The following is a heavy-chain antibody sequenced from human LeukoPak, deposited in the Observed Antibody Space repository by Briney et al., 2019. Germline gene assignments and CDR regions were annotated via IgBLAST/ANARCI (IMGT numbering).Heavy chain of an antibody. D-gene: IGHD6-13*01. V-gene: IGHV3-21*01. Sequence: GGSLSLSCAASGFTFSSYSMNWVRQAPGKGLEWVSSISSSSSYIYYADSVKGRFTISRDNAKNSLYLQMNSLRAEDTAAYYCARVPYSSSWYGYYYYYYMDVWGKGTTVTVSS. CDR1: GFTFSSYS. CDR2: ISSSSSYI. J-gene: IGHJ6*03. CDR3: ARVPYSSSWYGYYYYYYMDV.